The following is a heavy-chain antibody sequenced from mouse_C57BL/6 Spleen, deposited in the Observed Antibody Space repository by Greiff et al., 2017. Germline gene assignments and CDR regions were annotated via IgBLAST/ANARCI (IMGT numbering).Heavy chain of an antibody. CDR1: GYTFTSYW. J-gene: IGHJ2*01. CDR2: IHPSDSDT. Sequence: VQLQQPGAELVKPGASVKVSCKASGYTFTSYWMHWVKQRPGQGLEWIGRIHPSDSDTKYDQKFQGKATLTVDQSTSTAYTQLSSLTAEDSADYYFATRQPNGYWGQSTTLTVSS. CDR3: ATRQPNGY. V-gene: IGHV1-74*01. D-gene: IGHD3-2*01.